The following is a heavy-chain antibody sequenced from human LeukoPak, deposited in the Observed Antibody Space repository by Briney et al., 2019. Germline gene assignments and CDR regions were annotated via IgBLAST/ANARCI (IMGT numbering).Heavy chain of an antibody. V-gene: IGHV3-49*04. D-gene: IGHD5-24*01. CDR3: PRHTVLSDGYRLFDY. CDR1: GFTFGDYA. CDR2: IRSKAYGGTT. Sequence: PGGALRLSCTASGFTFGDYAMSWVRQGPGKGLEGVGFIRSKAYGGTTEYAASVKGRFTISRDDSNSIAYLQMNSLPTEDKPVDYGPRHTVLSDGYRLFDYRRQGTMVTVSS. J-gene: IGHJ4*02.